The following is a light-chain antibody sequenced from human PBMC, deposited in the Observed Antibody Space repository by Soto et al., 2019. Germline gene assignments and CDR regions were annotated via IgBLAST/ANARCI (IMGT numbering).Light chain of an antibody. V-gene: IGLV2-14*03. CDR2: DVT. Sequence: QSALTQPASVSGSPGQSITISCTGTSSDVGGYNSVSWYQQHPGKAPKLMLIDVTNRPSGVSNHFSGSKSGNTASLTISGLQAEDEADYYCSSYTSNSTLFAGGTQLTVL. CDR1: SSDVGGYNS. CDR3: SSYTSNSTL. J-gene: IGLJ3*02.